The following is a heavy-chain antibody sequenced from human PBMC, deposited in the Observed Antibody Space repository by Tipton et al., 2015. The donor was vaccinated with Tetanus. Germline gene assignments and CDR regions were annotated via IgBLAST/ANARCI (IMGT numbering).Heavy chain of an antibody. V-gene: IGHV4-31*03. CDR1: GGSISSGGYY. CDR2: IYYSGST. D-gene: IGHD1-26*01. Sequence: LVKPTQTLSLTCTVSGGSISSGGYYWSWIRQHPGKGLEWIGDIYYSGSTYYNPPLKSRVTISVDTSKNQFSLKLNSVTAADTAVYYCARDQARGARGWNYFDYWGQGTLVTVSS. J-gene: IGHJ4*02. CDR3: ARDQARGARGWNYFDY.